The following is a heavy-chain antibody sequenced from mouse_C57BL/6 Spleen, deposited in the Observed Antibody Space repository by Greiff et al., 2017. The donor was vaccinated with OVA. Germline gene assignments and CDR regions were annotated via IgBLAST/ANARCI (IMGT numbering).Heavy chain of an antibody. D-gene: IGHD2-4*01. CDR3: TRDGRLPFAY. CDR2: ISSGGDYI. V-gene: IGHV5-9-1*02. Sequence: VQLKESGEGLVKPGGSLKLSCAASGFTFSSYAMSWVRQTPEKRLEWVAYISSGGDYIYYADTVKGRFTISRDNARNTLYLQISSLKSEDTAMYYCTRDGRLPFAYWGQGTLVTVSA. J-gene: IGHJ3*01. CDR1: GFTFSSYA.